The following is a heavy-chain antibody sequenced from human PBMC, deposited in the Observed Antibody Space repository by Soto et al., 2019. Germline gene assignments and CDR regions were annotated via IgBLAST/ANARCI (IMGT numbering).Heavy chain of an antibody. J-gene: IGHJ6*02. CDR3: ARDLSSYCSGGSCYFGDYYYGMDV. D-gene: IGHD2-15*01. Sequence: GGSLRLSCAASGFTFSSYSMNWVRQAPGKGLEWVSSISSSSSYIYYADSVKGRFTISRDNAKNSLYLQMNSLRAEDTAVYYCARDLSSYCSGGSCYFGDYYYGMDVWGQGTTVTVSS. CDR1: GFTFSSYS. V-gene: IGHV3-21*01. CDR2: ISSSSSYI.